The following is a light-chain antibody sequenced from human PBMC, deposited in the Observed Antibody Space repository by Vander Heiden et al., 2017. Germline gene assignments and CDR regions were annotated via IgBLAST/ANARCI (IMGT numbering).Light chain of an antibody. Sequence: SYVLTQPPSVSVAPGRTARITWGGNDLGSKSVHWYQQKPGQAPGVVVYDDTARPSGIPERFSGSNSGNTATLTISRVEVGDEADYYCQVWDFDSDHVVFGGGTKLTVL. CDR3: QVWDFDSDHVV. V-gene: IGLV3-21*02. CDR2: DDT. CDR1: DLGSKS. J-gene: IGLJ2*01.